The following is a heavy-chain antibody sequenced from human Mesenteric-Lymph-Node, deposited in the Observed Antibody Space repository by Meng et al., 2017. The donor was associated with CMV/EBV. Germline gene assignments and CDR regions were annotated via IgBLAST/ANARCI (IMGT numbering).Heavy chain of an antibody. CDR1: GFTFSSYE. CDR3: ARDFRPGIVRLHYYYYGVDV. CDR2: ISSSGSTI. J-gene: IGHJ6*02. Sequence: GESLKISCAASGFTFSSYEMNWVRQAPGKGLEWVSYISSSGSTIYYADSVKGRFTISRDNSKNTLYLQMTSLRAEDTAVYYCARDFRPGIVRLHYYYYGVDVWGQGTTVTVSS. D-gene: IGHD1-26*01. V-gene: IGHV3-48*03.